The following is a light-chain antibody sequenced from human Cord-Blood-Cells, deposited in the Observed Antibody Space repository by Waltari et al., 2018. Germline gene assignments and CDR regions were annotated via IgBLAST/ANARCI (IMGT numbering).Light chain of an antibody. J-gene: IGLJ3*02. CDR2: DVS. CDR1: RSDVGGDNY. V-gene: IGLV2-14*01. Sequence: QSALTQPASVSGSPGQSITLSCTGTRSDVGGDNYVSWYQQHPGKAPKLMIYDVSNRPSGVSNRFSGSKSGNTASLTISGLQAEDEADYYCSSYTSSSTWVFGGGTKLTVL. CDR3: SSYTSSSTWV.